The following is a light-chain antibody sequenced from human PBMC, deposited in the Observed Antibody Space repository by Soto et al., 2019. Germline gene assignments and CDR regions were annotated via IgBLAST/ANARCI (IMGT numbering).Light chain of an antibody. Sequence: TQSPSTLSASVGDRVTITCRASQSISSWLAWYQQKPGQAPRLLMYSTSIRATGIPDRFSGSGSGTDFTLTISRLDPEEFAVYYCQHYDRAPMWTFGQGTKVDIK. V-gene: IGKV3-20*01. CDR2: STS. CDR3: QHYDRAPMWT. J-gene: IGKJ1*01. CDR1: QSISSW.